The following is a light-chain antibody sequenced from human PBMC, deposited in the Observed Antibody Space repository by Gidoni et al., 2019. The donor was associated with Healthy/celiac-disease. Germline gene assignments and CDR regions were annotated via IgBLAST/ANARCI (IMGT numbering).Light chain of an antibody. V-gene: IGKV1-9*01. CDR3: QQLKT. Sequence: DIQLTQSTSFLSASVGDRVTITCRASQGISSYLAWYQQKPGKAPKLLIYAASTLQSGVPSRFSGSGSGTEFTLTLSSLQSEDFATYYCQQLKTFGQGTKVEIK. J-gene: IGKJ1*01. CDR2: AAS. CDR1: QGISSY.